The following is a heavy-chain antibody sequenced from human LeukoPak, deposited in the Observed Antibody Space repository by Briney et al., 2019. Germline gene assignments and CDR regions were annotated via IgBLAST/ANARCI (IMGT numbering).Heavy chain of an antibody. CDR1: GFTFSSYS. Sequence: EGSLRLSCAASGFTFSSYSMNWVRQAPGKGLEWVSYISSLSGTIHYADSVTGRFIISRDNAKNSLFLQMNSLRAEDTAVYYCISWFGELLDYWGQGTLVTVSS. J-gene: IGHJ4*02. D-gene: IGHD3-10*01. CDR3: ISWFGELLDY. V-gene: IGHV3-48*01. CDR2: ISSLSGTI.